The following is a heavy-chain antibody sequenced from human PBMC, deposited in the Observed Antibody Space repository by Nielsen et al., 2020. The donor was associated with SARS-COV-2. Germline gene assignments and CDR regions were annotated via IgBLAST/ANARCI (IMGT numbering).Heavy chain of an antibody. CDR1: GGTFGSHA. CDR2: IVPMLGIR. Sequence: SVKVSCKASGGTFGSHAITWVRQAPGQGLEWMVGIVPMLGIRNYAQKFQGIVTMTRDTSASTAYMELSSLTSEDTALYYCARALGGSNWFDPWGQGTLVTVSS. V-gene: IGHV1-69*10. CDR3: ARALGGSNWFDP. J-gene: IGHJ5*02.